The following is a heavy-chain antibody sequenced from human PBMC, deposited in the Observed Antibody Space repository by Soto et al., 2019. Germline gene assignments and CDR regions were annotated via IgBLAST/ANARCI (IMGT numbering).Heavy chain of an antibody. CDR2: IDPSDSYT. Sequence: SLKISCKGSGYSFTGYWISWVCQMPGKGLEWMGRIDPSDSYTNYSPSFQGHVTISADKSISTAYLQWSSLKASDTAMYYCTIFGVADDAFDIWGQGTMVTVSS. D-gene: IGHD3-3*01. V-gene: IGHV5-10-1*01. CDR3: TIFGVADDAFDI. J-gene: IGHJ3*02. CDR1: GYSFTGYW.